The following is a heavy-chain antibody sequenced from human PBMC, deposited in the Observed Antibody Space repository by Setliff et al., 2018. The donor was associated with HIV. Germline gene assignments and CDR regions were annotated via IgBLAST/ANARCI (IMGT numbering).Heavy chain of an antibody. V-gene: IGHV5-51*01. D-gene: IGHD6-13*01. J-gene: IGHJ5*01. Sequence: GESLRISCKASGYSFSDYWIGWVRQMPGKGLEWMGIMYPGDPETRYSPSFQGHVTISADKSISSTYLQWSSLKASDTAMYYCARVFSAGWFDSWGQGTLVTVSS. CDR3: ARVFSAGWFDS. CDR1: GYSFSDYW. CDR2: MYPGDPET.